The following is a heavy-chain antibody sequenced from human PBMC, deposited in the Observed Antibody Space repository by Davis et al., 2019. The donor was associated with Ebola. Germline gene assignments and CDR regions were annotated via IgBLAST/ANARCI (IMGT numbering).Heavy chain of an antibody. Sequence: PGGSLRLSCAASGFTFSSYAMHWVRQAPGKGLEWVSAISGSGGSTYYADSVKGRFTISRDNSKNTLYLQMNSLRAEDTAVYYCARDSPSGYVFFDYWGQGTLVTVSS. CDR2: ISGSGGST. V-gene: IGHV3-23*01. J-gene: IGHJ4*02. CDR3: ARDSPSGYVFFDY. D-gene: IGHD5-12*01. CDR1: GFTFSSYA.